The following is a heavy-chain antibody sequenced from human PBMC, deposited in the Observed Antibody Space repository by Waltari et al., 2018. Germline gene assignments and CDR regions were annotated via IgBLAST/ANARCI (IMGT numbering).Heavy chain of an antibody. CDR1: GFSVGNNY. J-gene: IGHJ4*02. CDR2: IFADCTT. D-gene: IGHD1-26*01. Sequence: ELELVQSGGGDVQPGGSLRLSCVASGFSVGNNYMTWVRQAPGKGPGYVSVIFADCTTLYAPSVNGRFTISRDSSKNTVFLQMHSLGVDDTAVYYCARDSGAGGPFFLWGQGDLVTVSS. V-gene: IGHV3-53*01. CDR3: ARDSGAGGPFFL.